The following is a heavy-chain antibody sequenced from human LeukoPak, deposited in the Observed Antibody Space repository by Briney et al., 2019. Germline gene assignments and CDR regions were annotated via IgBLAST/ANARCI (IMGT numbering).Heavy chain of an antibody. J-gene: IGHJ5*02. Sequence: PGGSLRLSCAASGFTFSSYAMSWVRQAPGKGLEWVANIKQDGSEKYYVDSVKGRFTISRDNAKNSLYLQMNSLRAEDTAVYYCARDRGIAAGPGWFDPWGQGTLVTVSS. CDR3: ARDRGIAAGPGWFDP. V-gene: IGHV3-7*01. CDR1: GFTFSSYA. D-gene: IGHD6-13*01. CDR2: IKQDGSEK.